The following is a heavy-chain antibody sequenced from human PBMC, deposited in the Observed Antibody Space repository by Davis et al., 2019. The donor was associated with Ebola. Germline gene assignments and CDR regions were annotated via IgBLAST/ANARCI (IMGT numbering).Heavy chain of an antibody. CDR3: AKGGRIRSPGIGDK. CDR1: GFTFSKSA. CDR2: ISGGGETK. Sequence: PGGSLRLSCAASGFTFSKSAMSWVRQAPGKGLERVSGISGGGETKFHADSVKGRFTIFRDNSKNTLHLQMNSLRAEDTALYYCAKGGRIRSPGIGDKWGQGTLVTVSS. V-gene: IGHV3-23*01. D-gene: IGHD3-10*01. J-gene: IGHJ4*02.